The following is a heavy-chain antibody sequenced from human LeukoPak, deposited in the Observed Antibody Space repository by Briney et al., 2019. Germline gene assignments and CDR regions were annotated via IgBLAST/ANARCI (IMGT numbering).Heavy chain of an antibody. CDR2: ISAYNGNT. CDR1: GYTFTSYG. D-gene: IGHD6-19*01. Sequence: ASVKVSCKASGYTFTSYGISWVRQAPGQGLEWMGWISAYNGNTNYAQKLQGRVTMTTDTSTSTAYMELRSLRSDDTAVYYCARVIMRGSGWYWFDPWGKGTLVTVSS. J-gene: IGHJ5*02. V-gene: IGHV1-18*01. CDR3: ARVIMRGSGWYWFDP.